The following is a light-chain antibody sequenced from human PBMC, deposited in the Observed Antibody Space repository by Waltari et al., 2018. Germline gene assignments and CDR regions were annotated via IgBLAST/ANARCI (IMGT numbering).Light chain of an antibody. V-gene: IGLV2-23*01. Sequence: QSALTQPASVSGSPGQSITISCTGTSSDVGSYNLVSLYQQHPGKAPKLMIYEGSKRPSGVSNRFSGSKSGNTASLTISGLQAEDEADYYCCSYAGGSTYVFGTGTKVTVL. J-gene: IGLJ1*01. CDR1: SSDVGSYNL. CDR2: EGS. CDR3: CSYAGGSTYV.